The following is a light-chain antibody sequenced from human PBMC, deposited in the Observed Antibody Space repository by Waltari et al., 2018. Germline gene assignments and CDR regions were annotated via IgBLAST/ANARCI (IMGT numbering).Light chain of an antibody. CDR3: QQYGTSPLT. CDR2: GAS. V-gene: IGKV3-20*01. CDR1: QRVTNDY. Sequence: EVVLTQSPGTLSLSPGERATLSCRASQRVTNDYMAWYQQKPGQAPSLLISGASNRATGIPDRFSGSGSGTDFTLTISRLESEDFAVYYCQQYGTSPLTFGGGTKVEIK. J-gene: IGKJ4*01.